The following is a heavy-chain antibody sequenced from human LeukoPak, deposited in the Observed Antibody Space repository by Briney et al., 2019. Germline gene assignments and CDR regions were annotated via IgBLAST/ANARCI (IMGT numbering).Heavy chain of an antibody. D-gene: IGHD2-15*01. V-gene: IGHV6-1*01. Sequence: SQTLSLTCAISGDSVSSNSAAWNWIRQSPSRGLEWLGRTYYRSKWYNDYAVSVKSRITINPDTSKNQFSLQLNSVTPEDTAVYYCAREGVIEDLYYYYYMDVWGKGTTVTISS. CDR1: GDSVSSNSAA. CDR3: AREGVIEDLYYYYYMDV. CDR2: TYYRSKWYN. J-gene: IGHJ6*03.